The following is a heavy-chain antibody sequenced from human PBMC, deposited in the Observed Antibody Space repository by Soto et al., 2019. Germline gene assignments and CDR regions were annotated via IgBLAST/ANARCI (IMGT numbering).Heavy chain of an antibody. Sequence: ASVKVSCKASGYTFTSYDINWVRQATGQGLEWMGWMNPNSGNTGYAQKFQGRVTMTRNTSISTAYMELSSLRSEDTAVYYCARGGPQYYDFWSGYYIGYYYGMDVWGQGTTVTDSS. CDR1: GYTFTSYD. J-gene: IGHJ6*02. D-gene: IGHD3-3*01. CDR2: MNPNSGNT. CDR3: ARGGPQYYDFWSGYYIGYYYGMDV. V-gene: IGHV1-8*01.